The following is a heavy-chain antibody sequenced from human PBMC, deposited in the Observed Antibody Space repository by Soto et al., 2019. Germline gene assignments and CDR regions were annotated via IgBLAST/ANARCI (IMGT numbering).Heavy chain of an antibody. Sequence: QVQLQESGPGLVKPSETLSLTCTVSGGSINNYYWSWIRQPPGKGLEWIGYIHYSGITKCNPSLKSRVTISVDTSKNQFSLNLSSVTAADTAVYYCARDSNSPGPIDAWGQGTLVTVSS. CDR1: GGSINNYY. J-gene: IGHJ4*02. CDR3: ARDSNSPGPIDA. CDR2: IHYSGIT. D-gene: IGHD1-26*01. V-gene: IGHV4-59*01.